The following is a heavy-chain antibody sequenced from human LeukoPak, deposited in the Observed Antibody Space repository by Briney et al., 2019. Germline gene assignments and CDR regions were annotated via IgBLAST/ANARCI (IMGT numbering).Heavy chain of an antibody. D-gene: IGHD1-26*01. CDR1: GYTFSSHG. V-gene: IGHV1-18*01. CDR2: ISAYDGDT. Sequence: ASVKVSCKTSGYTFSSHGISWVRQAPGQGREWMGWISAYDGDTNYAQKLQGRITMTTDTSTSTAYMELRSLRSDDTAVYYCARDRGGSYYGDDAFDIWGQGTMVTVSS. CDR3: ARDRGGSYYGDDAFDI. J-gene: IGHJ3*02.